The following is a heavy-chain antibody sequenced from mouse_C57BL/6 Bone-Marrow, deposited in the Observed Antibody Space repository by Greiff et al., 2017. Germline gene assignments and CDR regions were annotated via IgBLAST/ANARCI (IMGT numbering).Heavy chain of an antibody. D-gene: IGHD1-1*02. J-gene: IGHJ3*01. CDR1: GYTFTSYW. Sequence: QVQLQQPGAELVKPGASVKLSCKASGYTFTSYWMHWVKQRPGQGLEWIGMIHPNSGSTNYNEKFKSKATLTVDKSSSTAYMQLSSLTSEDSAVYYCARATMGSWFAYWGQGTLVTVSA. CDR3: ARATMGSWFAY. V-gene: IGHV1-64*01. CDR2: IHPNSGST.